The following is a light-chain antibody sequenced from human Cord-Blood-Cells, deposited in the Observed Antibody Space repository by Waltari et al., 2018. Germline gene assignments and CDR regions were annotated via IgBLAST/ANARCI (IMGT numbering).Light chain of an antibody. CDR1: PSVSSSD. J-gene: IGKJ2*01. CDR3: QQYGSSPYT. Sequence: EIVLTQSPGTLSLSPGERATLTCRASPSVSSSDLAWYQQKPGKAPRLLIYGASSRATGIPDRFSGSGSGTDFTLTISRLEPEDFAVYYCQQYGSSPYTFGQGTKLEIK. V-gene: IGKV3-20*01. CDR2: GAS.